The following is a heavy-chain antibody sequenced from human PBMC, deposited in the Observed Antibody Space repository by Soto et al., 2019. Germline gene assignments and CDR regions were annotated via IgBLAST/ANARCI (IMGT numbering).Heavy chain of an antibody. J-gene: IGHJ5*01. CDR2: VYYSGGA. V-gene: IGHV4-39*01. CDR1: GVSIHNSHSF. CDR3: GRVVEGATRHTDLDS. Sequence: SETLSLTCTVSGVSIHNSHSFWGWIRQPPGKGLEFIGTVYYSGGAHYNSSLKSRVTISVYTANNQVSLRMRSLTAADTAVYYCGRVVEGATRHTDLDSWGQGTLVTVSS. D-gene: IGHD2-21*01.